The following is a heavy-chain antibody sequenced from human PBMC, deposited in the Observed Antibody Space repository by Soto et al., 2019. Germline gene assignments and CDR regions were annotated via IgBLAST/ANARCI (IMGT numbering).Heavy chain of an antibody. Sequence: GGSLRLSCAASGFTFSSYGMHWVRQAPGKGLEWVAVISYDGSNKYYADSVKGRFTISRDNSKNTLYLQMNSLRAEDTAVYYCAKDLAFGSSDYYYGMDVWGQGTTVTVSS. CDR1: GFTFSSYG. CDR3: AKDLAFGSSDYYYGMDV. J-gene: IGHJ6*02. D-gene: IGHD3-16*01. CDR2: ISYDGSNK. V-gene: IGHV3-30*18.